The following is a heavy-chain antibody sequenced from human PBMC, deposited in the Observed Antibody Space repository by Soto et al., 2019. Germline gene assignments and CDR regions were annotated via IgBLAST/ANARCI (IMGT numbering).Heavy chain of an antibody. Sequence: GASVKASCKASGYTFTSYGISWVRQAPGQGLEWMGWISAYNGNTNYAQKLQGRVTMTTDTSTSTAYMELRSLRSDDTAVYYCARDPFFYFWSDHMHGMYVSSQGTTVTVS. V-gene: IGHV1-18*01. D-gene: IGHD3-3*01. J-gene: IGHJ6*02. CDR2: ISAYNGNT. CDR3: ARDPFFYFWSDHMHGMYV. CDR1: GYTFTSYG.